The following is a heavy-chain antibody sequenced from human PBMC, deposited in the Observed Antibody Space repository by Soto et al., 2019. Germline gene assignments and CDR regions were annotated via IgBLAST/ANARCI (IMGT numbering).Heavy chain of an antibody. CDR2: ISGSGGST. D-gene: IGHD1-20*01. Sequence: GGSLRLSCAASGFTVSSYAMSWVRQAPGKGLEWVSAISGSGGSTYYADSVKGRFTISRDNSKNTLYLQMNSLRAEDTAVYYCAKDTLITSQNIAIYGMDVWGQGTTVTVSS. V-gene: IGHV3-23*01. J-gene: IGHJ6*02. CDR3: AKDTLITSQNIAIYGMDV. CDR1: GFTVSSYA.